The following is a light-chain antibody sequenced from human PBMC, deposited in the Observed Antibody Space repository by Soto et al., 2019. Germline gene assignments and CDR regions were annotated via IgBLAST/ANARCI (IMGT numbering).Light chain of an antibody. CDR1: QFLLYRNENNY. Sequence: DIVLTHAPLSLPVPPAARPPISCTSTQFLLYRNENNYLYWYQQKAGKSPQLLIYLGSKRASGVPDRFRGSGSGTDFTLDIICVEAEDVGVYYCMQSLQLWTFGQGTRLEIK. CDR3: MQSLQLWT. V-gene: IGKV2-28*01. J-gene: IGKJ5*01. CDR2: LGS.